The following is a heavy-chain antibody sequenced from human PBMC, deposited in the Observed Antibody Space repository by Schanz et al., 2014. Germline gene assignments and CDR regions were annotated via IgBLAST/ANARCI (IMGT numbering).Heavy chain of an antibody. CDR3: VPMSIAAH. Sequence: QVQLVESGGGVVQPGRSLRLSCAASGFNFSNYDIHWVRQAPGKGLEWVAVISYDGSDKFHADSVKGRFTISRDNAKNSLYLQMNSLRAEDTAVYYCVPMSIAAHWGQGTLVTVSS. J-gene: IGHJ4*02. V-gene: IGHV3-30*03. D-gene: IGHD6-6*01. CDR1: GFNFSNYD. CDR2: ISYDGSDK.